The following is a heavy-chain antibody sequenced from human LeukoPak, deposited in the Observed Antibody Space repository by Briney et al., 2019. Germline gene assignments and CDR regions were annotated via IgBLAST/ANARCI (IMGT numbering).Heavy chain of an antibody. CDR1: GFTFSSYS. CDR2: ISSSSSTI. J-gene: IGHJ4*02. D-gene: IGHD4-23*01. CDR3: AREDYGGNSNY. Sequence: GGSLRLSCAASGFTFSSYSMNWVRQAPGKGLEWVSYISSSSSTIYYADSVKGRFTISRDNAENSLYLQMNSLRAEDTAVYYCAREDYGGNSNYWGQGTLVTVSS. V-gene: IGHV3-48*04.